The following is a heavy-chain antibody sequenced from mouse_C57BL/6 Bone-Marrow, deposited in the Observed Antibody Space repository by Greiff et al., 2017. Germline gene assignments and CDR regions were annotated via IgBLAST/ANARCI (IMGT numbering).Heavy chain of an antibody. CDR3: ARDDYYYGSSPDY. V-gene: IGHV1-64*01. Sequence: QVQLQQPGAELVKPGASVKLSCKASGYTFTSYWMHWVKQRPGQGLEWIGMIYPNSGSTNYNEKFKSKATLTADKSSSTAYMQLSSLTSEDSAVYYCARDDYYYGSSPDYWGQGTLVTVSA. CDR2: IYPNSGST. J-gene: IGHJ3*01. D-gene: IGHD1-1*01. CDR1: GYTFTSYW.